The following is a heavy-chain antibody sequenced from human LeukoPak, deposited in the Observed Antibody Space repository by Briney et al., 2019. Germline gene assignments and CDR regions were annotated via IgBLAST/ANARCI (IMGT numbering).Heavy chain of an antibody. CDR1: GFTFDDYG. J-gene: IGHJ4*02. CDR3: ARALRVGSSGYYYFDY. CDR2: IDWNGGST. V-gene: IGHV3-20*04. D-gene: IGHD6-25*01. Sequence: GGSLRLSCAASGFTFDDYGMTWVRQPPGKGLEWVSGIDWNGGSTGYADSVKGRFTISRDNAKNSLYLQMDSLRAEDTALYYCARALRVGSSGYYYFDYWGQGTQVTVSS.